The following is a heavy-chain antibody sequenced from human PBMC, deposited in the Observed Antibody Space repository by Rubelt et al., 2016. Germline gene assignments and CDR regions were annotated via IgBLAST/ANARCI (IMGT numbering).Heavy chain of an antibody. J-gene: IGHJ3*02. V-gene: IGHV3-66*01. CDR3: AREGLTSGDAFDI. CDR1: GFTVSSSY. D-gene: IGHD6-19*01. CDR2: IYAGGNP. Sequence: EVQLVESGGGLVQPGGSLRLSCAASGFTVSSSYMSWVRQAPGKGLEWVSIIYAGGNPDYADSVKGRFTMSRDNSKNTLYLQMNNRRAEDTAVYYCAREGLTSGDAFDIWGQGTMVTVSS.